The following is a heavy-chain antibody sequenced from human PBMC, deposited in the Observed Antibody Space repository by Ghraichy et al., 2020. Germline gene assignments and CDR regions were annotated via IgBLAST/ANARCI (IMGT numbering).Heavy chain of an antibody. CDR1: GFTFSSHW. J-gene: IGHJ5*02. V-gene: IGHV3-7*01. D-gene: IGHD2-21*02. Sequence: GESLRLSCAASGFTFSSHWMTWVRQTPGKGLEWVATIEEDGSEDFYADSVRGRFTISRDNAKNSLYLQMHSLRVEDTAVYFCARVVVVATAKENWFDPWGQGTLFTV. CDR2: IEEDGSED. CDR3: ARVVVVATAKENWFDP.